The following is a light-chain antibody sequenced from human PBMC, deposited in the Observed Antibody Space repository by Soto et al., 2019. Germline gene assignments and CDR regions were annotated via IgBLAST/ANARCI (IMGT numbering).Light chain of an antibody. Sequence: DIPMTQSPSSLSASVGDRVTITCRASQSISRYLNWFQHNPGKAPKLLIYDASTLRRGVPSRFSGGGSGTDLTLTISSLQPEDFATYYCQQNYSTPKTFGQGTKVEIK. CDR1: QSISRY. J-gene: IGKJ1*01. CDR3: QQNYSTPKT. CDR2: DAS. V-gene: IGKV1-39*01.